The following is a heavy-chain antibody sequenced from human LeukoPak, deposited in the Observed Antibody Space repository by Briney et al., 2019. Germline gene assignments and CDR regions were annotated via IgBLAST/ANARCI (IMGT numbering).Heavy chain of an antibody. V-gene: IGHV3-74*01. CDR3: AKDEKYTGTNFSPRH. J-gene: IGHJ4*02. Sequence: GGSLRLSCAASGFTFSTYWMHWVRQAPGKGLVWVSRIKSDGSSTTYAESVKGRITISRDNSKNTLYLQMNSLRGEDTAVYYCAKDEKYTGTNFSPRHWGQGTLVTVSS. D-gene: IGHD1-26*01. CDR2: IKSDGSST. CDR1: GFTFSTYW.